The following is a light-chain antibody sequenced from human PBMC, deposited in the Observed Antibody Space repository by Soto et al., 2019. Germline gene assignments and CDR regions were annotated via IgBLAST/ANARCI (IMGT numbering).Light chain of an antibody. CDR3: QQYNSYSTT. CDR1: RSIVIC. J-gene: IGKJ1*01. Sequence: DIQMTQSPSTLSASVGDRFTITCRASRSIVICLAWYQQKPGKAPKLLIYDASSLESGVPSRFSGSGSGTEFTLTISSLQPDDFATYYCQQYNSYSTTFGQGTKVDIK. V-gene: IGKV1-5*01. CDR2: DAS.